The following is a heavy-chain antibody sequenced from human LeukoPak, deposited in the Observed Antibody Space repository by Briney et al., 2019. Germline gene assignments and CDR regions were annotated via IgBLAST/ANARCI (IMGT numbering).Heavy chain of an antibody. J-gene: IGHJ4*02. CDR1: GFTFSSYS. V-gene: IGHV3-48*01. Sequence: PGGSLRLSXAASGFTFSSYSMNWVRQAPGKGLEWVSYISSSSSTIYYADSVKGRFTISRDNAKNSLYLQMNSLRAEDTAVYYCAREDFWSGYPFDYWGQGTLVTVSS. CDR3: AREDFWSGYPFDY. D-gene: IGHD3-3*01. CDR2: ISSSSSTI.